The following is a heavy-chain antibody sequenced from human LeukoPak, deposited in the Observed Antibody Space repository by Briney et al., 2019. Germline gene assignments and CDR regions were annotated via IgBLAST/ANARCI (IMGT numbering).Heavy chain of an antibody. CDR1: GFTFSSYA. CDR2: ISYDGSNK. Sequence: GGSLRLSCAASGFTFSSYAIHWVRQAPGKGLEWVAVISYDGSNKYYADSVKGRFTISRDNSKNTLYLQMNSLRAEDAAVYYCARDLYYYDSSGCLEYWGQGTLVTVSS. J-gene: IGHJ4*02. D-gene: IGHD3-22*01. CDR3: ARDLYYYDSSGCLEY. V-gene: IGHV3-30-3*01.